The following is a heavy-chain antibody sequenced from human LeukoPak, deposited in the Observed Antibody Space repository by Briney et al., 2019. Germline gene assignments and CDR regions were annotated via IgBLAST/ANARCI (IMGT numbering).Heavy chain of an antibody. CDR3: AKDEAQDYYGSGSYYNAFDY. J-gene: IGHJ4*02. CDR2: ISGSGGST. D-gene: IGHD3-10*01. CDR1: GFTFSSYA. Sequence: GSLRLSCAASGFTFSSYAMSWVRQAPGKGLEWVSAISGSGGSTYYADSVKGRFTISRDNSKNTLYLQMNSLRAEDTAVYYCAKDEAQDYYGSGSYYNAFDYWGQGTLVTVSS. V-gene: IGHV3-23*01.